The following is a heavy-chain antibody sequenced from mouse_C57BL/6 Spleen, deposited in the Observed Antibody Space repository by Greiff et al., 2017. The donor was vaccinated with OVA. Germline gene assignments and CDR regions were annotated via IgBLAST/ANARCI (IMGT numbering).Heavy chain of an antibody. CDR3: ALYYDGSSYVDY. Sequence: VQLQQSGAELVKPGASVKLSCTASGFTITDYYMHWVKQRPEQGLEWIGMIDPEDGETKYAPKFQGKATITADTSSNTAYLQLSSLTSEDTAVYYCALYYDGSSYVDYWGQGTTLTVSS. CDR1: GFTITDYY. V-gene: IGHV14-2*01. CDR2: IDPEDGET. D-gene: IGHD1-1*01. J-gene: IGHJ2*01.